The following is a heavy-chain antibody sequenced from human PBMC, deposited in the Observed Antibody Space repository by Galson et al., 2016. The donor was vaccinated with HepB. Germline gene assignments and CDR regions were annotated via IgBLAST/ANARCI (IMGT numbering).Heavy chain of an antibody. D-gene: IGHD5/OR15-5a*01. CDR3: AREQGVSVDY. V-gene: IGHV4-34*01. CDR2: INASGGA. J-gene: IGHJ4*01. Sequence: SETLSLTCDVYGESLRGYYWPWIRQTPGKGLEWIAEINASGGAHYNPSLKSRVTLSVDTSKNQVSLRLSSVTAADTAVYFCAREQGVSVDYWGHGTLVIVSS. CDR1: GESLRGYY.